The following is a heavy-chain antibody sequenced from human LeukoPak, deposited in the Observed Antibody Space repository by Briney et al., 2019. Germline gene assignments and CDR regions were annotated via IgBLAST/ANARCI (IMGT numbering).Heavy chain of an antibody. CDR3: ARDYKYAFDN. CDR2: IKQDGSEI. D-gene: IGHD5-24*01. CDR1: GFTFSNYC. J-gene: IGHJ4*02. V-gene: IGHV3-7*01. Sequence: PGGSLRLSCAASGFTFSNYCMGWVRQAPGKGLEWVSNIKQDGSEIYYVDSVKGRFTISRDTAKDSLYLQMNSLRAEDTAVYSCARDYKYAFDNWGQGNLVTVSS.